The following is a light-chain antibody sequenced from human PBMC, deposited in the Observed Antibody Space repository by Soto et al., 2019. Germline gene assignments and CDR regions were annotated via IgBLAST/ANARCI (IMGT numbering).Light chain of an antibody. CDR3: LQVNSFPLS. Sequence: DIQMTQSPSSLSASVGDRVTITCQASHDISNYLNWYQQKPGQAPKLLIYDASNLETGVPSRFSGSGSGTDFTFTISSLQPEDFATYYCLQVNSFPLSFGGGTKVEIK. CDR2: DAS. CDR1: HDISNY. J-gene: IGKJ4*01. V-gene: IGKV1-33*01.